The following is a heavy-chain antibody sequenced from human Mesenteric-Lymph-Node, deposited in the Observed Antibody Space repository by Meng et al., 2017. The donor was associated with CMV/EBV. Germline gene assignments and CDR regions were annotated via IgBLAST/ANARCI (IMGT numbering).Heavy chain of an antibody. D-gene: IGHD3-22*01. CDR1: GFSLDNARMG. CDR2: IFSDDGQ. Sequence: SGPTLVKPTETLTLTCNVSGFSLDNARMGVTWIRQPPGKALEWLGHIFSDDGQSYSTSLRSRLTITKDTSKNQVVLTMTNMDPVDTATYYCAHSQYYYDSSGYYQLYGMDVWGQGTTVTVSS. J-gene: IGHJ6*02. CDR3: AHSQYYYDSSGYYQLYGMDV. V-gene: IGHV2-26*01.